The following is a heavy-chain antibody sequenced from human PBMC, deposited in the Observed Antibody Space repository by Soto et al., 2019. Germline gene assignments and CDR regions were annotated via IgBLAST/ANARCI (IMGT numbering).Heavy chain of an antibody. CDR1: GFTFSSYG. CDR2: IWYDGSNK. V-gene: IGHV3-33*01. Sequence: GGSLRLSCAASGFTFSSYGMHWVRQAPGKGLEWVAVIWYDGSNKYYADSVKGRFTISRDNSKNTLYLQMNSLRAEDTAVYYCARAPSHYYDSSGYYWAWGQGNLVTVSS. D-gene: IGHD3-22*01. CDR3: ARAPSHYYDSSGYYWA. J-gene: IGHJ5*02.